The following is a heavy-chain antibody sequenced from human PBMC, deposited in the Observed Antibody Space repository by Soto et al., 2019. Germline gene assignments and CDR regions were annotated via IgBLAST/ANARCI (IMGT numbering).Heavy chain of an antibody. CDR2: ISSSSSYI. J-gene: IGHJ4*02. D-gene: IGHD2-15*01. CDR1: GFTFSSYS. V-gene: IGHV3-21*01. Sequence: ESGGGLVKPGGSLRLSCAASGFTFSSYSMNWVRQAPGKGLEWVSSISSSSSYIYYADSVKGRFTISRDNAKNSLYLQMNSLRAEDTAVYYCARDTVVVAGTLDYWGQGTLVTVSS. CDR3: ARDTVVVAGTLDY.